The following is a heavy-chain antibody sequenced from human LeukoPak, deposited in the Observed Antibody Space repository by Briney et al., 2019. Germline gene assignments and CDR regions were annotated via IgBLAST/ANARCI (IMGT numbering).Heavy chain of an antibody. CDR2: ISWNDDK. V-gene: IGHV2-5*01. CDR1: GSSPSTSGVG. CDR3: AHRTGY. J-gene: IGHJ4*02. Sequence: AGPTLVTPTHTLTLTCTYSGSSPSTSGVGVGWIRQPPGKALEWLALISWNDDKRYSPSLRSRLTTTKDTSKNQADLTMTNMDPVDTATDYCAHRTGYWGQGTLVTVSS.